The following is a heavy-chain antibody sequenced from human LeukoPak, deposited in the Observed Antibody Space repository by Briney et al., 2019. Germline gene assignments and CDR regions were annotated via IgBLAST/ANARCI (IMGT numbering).Heavy chain of an antibody. D-gene: IGHD3-10*01. CDR2: ISYDGSNK. CDR1: GFTFSSYA. J-gene: IGHJ6*02. CDR3: AKDLLLWFGGADYYYYGMDV. V-gene: IGHV3-30-3*01. Sequence: PGGSLRLSCAASGFTFSSYAMHWVRQAPGKGLEWVAVISYDGSNKYYADSVKGRFTISRDNSKNTLYLQMNSLRAEDTAVYYCAKDLLLWFGGADYYYYGMDVWGQGTTVTVSS.